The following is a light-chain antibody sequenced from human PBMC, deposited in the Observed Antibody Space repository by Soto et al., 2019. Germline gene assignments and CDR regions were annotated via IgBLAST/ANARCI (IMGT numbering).Light chain of an antibody. CDR2: DTS. CDR1: QTTSSW. V-gene: IGKV1-5*01. J-gene: IGKJ4*01. Sequence: DIQMTQSPSTLSASVGDRVIITCRASQTTSSWLAWYQQKPGEAPNLLIYDTSSLQSGVPSRFSGSGSGTEFTLTISSLQPDDFATYYCQQYNSAPLTFGGGTKVDIK. CDR3: QQYNSAPLT.